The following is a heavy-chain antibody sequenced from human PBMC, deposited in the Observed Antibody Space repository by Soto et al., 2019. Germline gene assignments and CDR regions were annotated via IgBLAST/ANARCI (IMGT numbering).Heavy chain of an antibody. CDR1: GYTFTSND. D-gene: IGHD3-16*01. Sequence: QVQLVQSGAEVKKPGASGKVSSKASGYTFTSNDINWVRQATGQGLEWMGWMNPNSANTGYAQKFQGRVTMTRNTSISTAYMELSSLRSEDTAVYYWAREGVRGMDVWGQGTTVTVSS. J-gene: IGHJ6*02. CDR2: MNPNSANT. V-gene: IGHV1-8*01. CDR3: AREGVRGMDV.